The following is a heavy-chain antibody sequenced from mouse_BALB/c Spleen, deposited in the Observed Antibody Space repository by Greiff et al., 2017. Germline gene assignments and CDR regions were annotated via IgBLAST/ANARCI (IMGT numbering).Heavy chain of an antibody. CDR2: IDPENGNT. CDR3: ARGGYYYGSSYLRYFDY. V-gene: IGHV14-1*02. Sequence: EVKLMESGAELVRPGALVKLSCKASGFNIKDYYMHWVKQRPEQGLEWIGWIDPENGNTIYDPKFQGKASITADTSSNTAYLQLSSLTSEDTAVYYCARGGYYYGSSYLRYFDYWGQGTTLTVSS. D-gene: IGHD1-1*01. CDR1: GFNIKDYY. J-gene: IGHJ2*01.